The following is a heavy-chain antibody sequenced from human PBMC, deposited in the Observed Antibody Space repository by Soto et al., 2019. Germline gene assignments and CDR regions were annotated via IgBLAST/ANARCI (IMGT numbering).Heavy chain of an antibody. V-gene: IGHV3-33*01. CDR3: ARWGETTVGEAFDI. J-gene: IGHJ3*02. Sequence: QVQLVESGGGVVQPGRSLRLSCAASGFTFSSYGMHWVRQAPGKGLEWVAVIWYDGSNKYYADSVKGRFTISRDNSKNTLYLQMNSLRAEDTAVYYCARWGETTVGEAFDIWGQGTMVTVSS. CDR2: IWYDGSNK. CDR1: GFTFSSYG. D-gene: IGHD4-4*01.